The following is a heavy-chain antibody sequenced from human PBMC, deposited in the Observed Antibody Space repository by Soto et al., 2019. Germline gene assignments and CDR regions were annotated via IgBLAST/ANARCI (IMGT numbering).Heavy chain of an antibody. CDR2: VKGKNDGGTT. J-gene: IGHJ4*01. CDR1: GFTFSNAW. Sequence: TGGSLRLSCAASGFTFSNAWINWVRQAPGKGLEWVGRVKGKNDGGTTDFAAPVKGRFAISRDDSKNMVYLEMNSLQTEDTAIYYCTPDYYITSIIVRFDYWGHGTLVTVSS. CDR3: TPDYYITSIIVRFDY. V-gene: IGHV3-15*07. D-gene: IGHD3-22*01.